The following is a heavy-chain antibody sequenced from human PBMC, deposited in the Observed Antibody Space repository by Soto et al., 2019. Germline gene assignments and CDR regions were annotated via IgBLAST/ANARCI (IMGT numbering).Heavy chain of an antibody. CDR2: ISYDGSNK. CDR3: ARDARRKNTAMVTAYFDY. D-gene: IGHD5-18*01. V-gene: IGHV3-30-3*01. J-gene: IGHJ4*02. CDR1: GFTFSSYA. Sequence: GGSLRLSCAASGFTFSSYAMHWVRQAPGKGLEWVAVISYDGSNKYYADSVKGRFTISRDNSKNTLYLQMNSLRAEDTAVYYCARDARRKNTAMVTAYFDYWGQGTLVTVSS.